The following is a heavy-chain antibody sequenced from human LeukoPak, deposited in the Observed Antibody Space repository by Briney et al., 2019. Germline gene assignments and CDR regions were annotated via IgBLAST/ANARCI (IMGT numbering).Heavy chain of an antibody. CDR2: INHSGST. Sequence: SETLSLTCAVYSGSFSGYYWSWIRQPPGKGLEWIGEINHSGSTNYNPSLKSRVTISVDTSKNQFSLKLSSVTAADTAVYYCARVELIVGATPQNFDYWGQGTLVTVSS. CDR3: ARVELIVGATPQNFDY. J-gene: IGHJ4*02. V-gene: IGHV4-34*01. CDR1: SGSFSGYY. D-gene: IGHD1-26*01.